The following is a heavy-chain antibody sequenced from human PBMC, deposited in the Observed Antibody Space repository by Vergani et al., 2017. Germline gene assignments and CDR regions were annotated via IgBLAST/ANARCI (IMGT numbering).Heavy chain of an antibody. V-gene: IGHV1-46*03. CDR3: ARGDYGILTGYRY. D-gene: IGHD3-9*01. Sequence: VQVVQSGAEVKKSGASVKVSYKTSGYTFSNYYMHWVRQAPGQGLEWMGIINPSGGHTNYAQKFQGRVTMTRDTSTSTVYMELSSLRSEDTAIYYCARGDYGILTGYRYWGQGTLVTVSA. CDR1: GYTFSNYY. CDR2: INPSGGHT. J-gene: IGHJ4*02.